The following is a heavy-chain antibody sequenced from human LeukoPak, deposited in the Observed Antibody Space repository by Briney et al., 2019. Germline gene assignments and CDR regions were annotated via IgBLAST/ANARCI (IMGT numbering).Heavy chain of an antibody. Sequence: PGGSLRLSCAASGFTFSSYSMNWVRQAPGKGLEWVSSISSSSSYIYYADSVKGRFTISRDNAKNSLYLQMNSLRAEDTAVYYCARSIQPRGDFDIWGQGTMVTVSS. CDR2: ISSSSSYI. CDR1: GFTFSSYS. V-gene: IGHV3-21*01. CDR3: ARSIQPRGDFDI. J-gene: IGHJ3*02. D-gene: IGHD4-17*01.